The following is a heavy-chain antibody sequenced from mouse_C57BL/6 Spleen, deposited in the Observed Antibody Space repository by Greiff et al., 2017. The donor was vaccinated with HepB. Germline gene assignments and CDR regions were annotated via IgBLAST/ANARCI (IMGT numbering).Heavy chain of an antibody. V-gene: IGHV10-1*01. Sequence: EVQVVESGGGLVQPKGSLKLSCAASGFSFNTYAMNWVRQAPGKGLEWVARIRSKSNNFATYYADSVKARIIISRDDSESMLYLRMNNYKTEDTAMYYCVRQELQGAMDYWGQGTSVTVSS. CDR2: IRSKSNNFAT. CDR1: GFSFNTYA. CDR3: VRQELQGAMDY. D-gene: IGHD1-1*01. J-gene: IGHJ4*01.